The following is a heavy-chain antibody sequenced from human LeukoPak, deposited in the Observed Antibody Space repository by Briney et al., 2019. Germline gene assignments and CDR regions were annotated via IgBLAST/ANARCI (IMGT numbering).Heavy chain of an antibody. CDR1: GFIFDDYA. D-gene: IGHD3-10*01. CDR2: ISWNSGNI. CDR3: GKYWSGCPAFHYLPY. J-gene: IGHJ4*02. V-gene: IGHV3-9*01. Sequence: GGSLRLSCSVSGFIFDDYAMHWVRQRPGKGLEWVSAISWNSGNIAYADSVKGRFTISRDNAKNSLYLEMRSLTPEDTAFYHFGKYWSGCPAFHYLPYLGRGSLVSVSS.